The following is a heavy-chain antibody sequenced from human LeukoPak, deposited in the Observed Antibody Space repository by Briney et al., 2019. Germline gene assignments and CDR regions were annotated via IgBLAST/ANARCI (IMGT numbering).Heavy chain of an antibody. D-gene: IGHD1-14*01. CDR3: ARLLNPNDY. V-gene: IGHV1-69*04. J-gene: IGHJ4*02. CDR1: GGTFSSYA. Sequence: SAKVSCKASGGTFSSYAISWVRQAPGHGLEWMGRIIPIFGIANYAQKFQGRVTITADKSTSTAYMELSSLRSEDTAVYYCARLLNPNDYWGQGTLVTVSS. CDR2: IIPIFGIA.